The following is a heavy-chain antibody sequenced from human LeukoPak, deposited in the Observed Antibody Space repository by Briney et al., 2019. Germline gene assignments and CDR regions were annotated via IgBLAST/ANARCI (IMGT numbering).Heavy chain of an antibody. Sequence: SETLSLTCTVSGGSISSYYWSWIRQPAGKGLEWIGRIYTSGSTNYNPSPKSRVTMSVDTSKNQFSLKLSSVTAADTAVYYCASRGRAGPGYYYYGMDVWGQGTTVTVSS. CDR3: ASRGRAGPGYYYYGMDV. D-gene: IGHD2-15*01. CDR1: GGSISSYY. CDR2: IYTSGST. V-gene: IGHV4-4*07. J-gene: IGHJ6*02.